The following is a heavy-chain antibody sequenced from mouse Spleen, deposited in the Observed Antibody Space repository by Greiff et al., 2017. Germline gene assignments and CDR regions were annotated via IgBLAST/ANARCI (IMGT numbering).Heavy chain of an antibody. D-gene: IGHD1-1*01. V-gene: IGHV1-69*01. CDR2: IDPSDSYT. J-gene: IGHJ1*03. Sequence: QVQLKQPGAELVMPGASVKLSCKASGYTFTSYWMHWVKQRPGQGLEWIGEIDPSDSYTNYNQKFKGKATLTVDKSSSTAYMQLSSLTSEDSAVYYCARGTTVVGDWYFDVWGTGTTVTVSS. CDR1: GYTFTSYW. CDR3: ARGTTVVGDWYFDV.